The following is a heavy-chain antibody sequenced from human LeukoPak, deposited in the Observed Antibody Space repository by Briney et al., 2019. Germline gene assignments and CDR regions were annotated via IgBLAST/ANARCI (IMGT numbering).Heavy chain of an antibody. CDR2: IYYSGST. D-gene: IGHD3-22*01. CDR3: AREIGYYYDSSGYSWFDP. J-gene: IGHJ5*02. CDR1: GGSISSGGYY. Sequence: SETLSLTCTVSGGSISSGGYYWSWIRQHPGKGLEWIGYIYYSGSTYYSPSLKSRVTISVDTSKNQFSLKLSSVTAADTAVYYCAREIGYYYDSSGYSWFDPWGQGTLVTVSS. V-gene: IGHV4-31*03.